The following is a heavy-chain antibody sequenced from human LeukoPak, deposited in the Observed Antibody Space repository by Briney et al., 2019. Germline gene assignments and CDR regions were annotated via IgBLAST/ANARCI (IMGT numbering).Heavy chain of an antibody. D-gene: IGHD6-13*01. J-gene: IGHJ4*02. CDR3: AKLSSSWPFDY. Sequence: GGSLRLSCAASGFTFSSYAMHWVRQAPGKGLEWVAVISYDGSNKYYADSVKGRFTISRDNSKNTLYLQMNSLRAEDTAVYYCAKLSSSWPFDYWGQGALVTVSS. CDR2: ISYDGSNK. CDR1: GFTFSSYA. V-gene: IGHV3-30-3*02.